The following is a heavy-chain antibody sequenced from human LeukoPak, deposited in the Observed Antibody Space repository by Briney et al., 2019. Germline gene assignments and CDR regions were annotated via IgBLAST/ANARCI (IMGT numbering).Heavy chain of an antibody. J-gene: IGHJ4*02. Sequence: ASVKVFCKASGYAFTGYYMHWVRQAPGQGLEWMGWINPNSGGTNYAQKFQGRVTMTRDTSISTAYMELSRLRSDDTAVYYCARDLVGSESDYWGQGTLVTVSS. CDR3: ARDLVGSESDY. CDR1: GYAFTGYY. V-gene: IGHV1-2*02. D-gene: IGHD1-26*01. CDR2: INPNSGGT.